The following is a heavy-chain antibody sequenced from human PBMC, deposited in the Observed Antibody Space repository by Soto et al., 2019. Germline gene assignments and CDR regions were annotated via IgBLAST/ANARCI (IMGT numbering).Heavy chain of an antibody. D-gene: IGHD4-17*01. Sequence: GSLRLSCEGSGFKFRNFNMIWVRQAPGKGLEWVSSVSGSSSYIYYADSVKGRFTVSRDNANNLVFLQMNGLRPEDTAMYYCARDLRGHYGPWGQGTMVTVSS. CDR2: VSGSSSYI. CDR1: GFKFRNFN. V-gene: IGHV3-21*06. CDR3: ARDLRGHYGP. J-gene: IGHJ3*01.